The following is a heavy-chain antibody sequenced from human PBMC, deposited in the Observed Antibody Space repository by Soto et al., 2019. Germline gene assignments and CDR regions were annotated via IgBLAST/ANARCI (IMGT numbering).Heavy chain of an antibody. V-gene: IGHV3-7*01. CDR3: AREKRANGYFDY. CDR2: TKSDGSEK. Sequence: EVQLVESGGGLVQPGGSLRLSCAASGFTFSNYWMSWVRQAPGKGLEWVANTKSDGSEKYYVDSVNGRFTVSSDSAKNSLYLQVNILRAEDTAVYYCAREKRANGYFDYWGQGTLVTVSS. CDR1: GFTFSNYW. D-gene: IGHD6-25*01. J-gene: IGHJ4*02.